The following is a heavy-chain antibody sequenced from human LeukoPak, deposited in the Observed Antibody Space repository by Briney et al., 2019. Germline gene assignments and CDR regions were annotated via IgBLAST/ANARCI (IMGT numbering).Heavy chain of an antibody. CDR2: IWYDGSNK. Sequence: GGSLRLSCAASGFTFTDYAMNWVRQAPGKGLEWVAVIWYDGSNKYYADSVKGRFIISRDNSKNTLYLQMNSLRAEDTAVYYCARDGSSGWYWVDYWGQGTLVTVSS. D-gene: IGHD6-19*01. V-gene: IGHV3-33*08. CDR1: GFTFTDYA. CDR3: ARDGSSGWYWVDY. J-gene: IGHJ4*02.